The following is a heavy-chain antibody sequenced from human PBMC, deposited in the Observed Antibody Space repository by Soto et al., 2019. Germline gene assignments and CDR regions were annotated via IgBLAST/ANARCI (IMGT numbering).Heavy chain of an antibody. J-gene: IGHJ6*02. CDR1: GFTFTSYI. Sequence: LRLSCALSGFTFTSYIMNWVLQAPGKGLEWVSSISGGSTDYADSVKGRFTISRDISRNTLYLQMNSLRAEDTAVYYCVRENYYYGMDVWGQGTTVTVSS. CDR3: VRENYYYGMDV. CDR2: ISGGST. V-gene: IGHV3-66*01.